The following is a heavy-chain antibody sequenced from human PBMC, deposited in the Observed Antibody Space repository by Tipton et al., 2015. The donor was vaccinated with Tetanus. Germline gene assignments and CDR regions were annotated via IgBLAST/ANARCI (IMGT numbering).Heavy chain of an antibody. CDR3: TREARPAAFDY. V-gene: IGHV3-53*05. CDR1: GFSVSTNY. J-gene: IGHJ4*02. CDR2: IYSGGSA. Sequence: SLRLSCAASGFSVSTNYMSWVRQAPGKGLEWVSVIYSGGSAYYADSVKGRFTVSRDSSRNTLDLQMNSLRAEDTALYYCTREARPAAFDYWGQGTLVTVSS.